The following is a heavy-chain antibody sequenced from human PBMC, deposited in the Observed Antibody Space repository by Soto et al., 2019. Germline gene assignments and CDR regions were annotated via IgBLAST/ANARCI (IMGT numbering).Heavy chain of an antibody. Sequence: GASVKVSCKASGGTFSSYTISWVRQAPGQGLEWMGRIIPILGIANYAQKLQGRVTMTTDTSTSTAYMELRSLRSDDTAVYYCARLGTLGYWISTSCSMGFDPWGQGTPVTVSS. J-gene: IGHJ5*02. CDR2: IIPILGIA. CDR1: GGTFSSYT. D-gene: IGHD2-2*01. V-gene: IGHV1-69*02. CDR3: ARLGTLGYWISTSCSMGFDP.